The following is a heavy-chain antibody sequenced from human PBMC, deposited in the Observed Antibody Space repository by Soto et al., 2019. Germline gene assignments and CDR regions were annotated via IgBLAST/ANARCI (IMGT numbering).Heavy chain of an antibody. CDR1: GGSISSYC. J-gene: IGHJ5*02. Sequence: PSETLSLTCTVSGGSISSYCWSWIRQPPGKGLEWIGYIYYSGSTNYNPSLKSRVTISVDTSKNQFSLKLSSVTAADTAVYYCARRIAVAGTLLYWFDPWGQGTLVTVS. CDR2: IYYSGST. CDR3: ARRIAVAGTLLYWFDP. D-gene: IGHD6-19*01. V-gene: IGHV4-59*01.